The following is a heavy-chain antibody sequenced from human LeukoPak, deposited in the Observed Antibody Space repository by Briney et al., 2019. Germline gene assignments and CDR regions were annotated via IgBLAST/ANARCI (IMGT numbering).Heavy chain of an antibody. D-gene: IGHD1-1*01. CDR2: ISAFNGNT. V-gene: IGHV1-18*01. CDR1: GYTFTSYG. CDR3: ARGRGTGTPYYFDY. J-gene: IGHJ4*02. Sequence: ASVKVSCKASGYTFTSYGSSWVRQAPGQGLEWMGWISAFNGNTNNARKLRGRVTMTTDTSTSTAYIDLRSLRSDDTAVYYCARGRGTGTPYYFDYWGQGALVTVSS.